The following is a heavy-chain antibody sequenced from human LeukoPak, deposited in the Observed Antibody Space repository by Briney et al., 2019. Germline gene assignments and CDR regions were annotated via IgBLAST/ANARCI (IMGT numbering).Heavy chain of an antibody. V-gene: IGHV1-69*05. J-gene: IGHJ4*02. CDR1: GVTFSSYA. Sequence: SVKVSCKASGVTFSSYAISWVRQAPGQGLEWMGRIIPIFGTANYAQKFQGRVTITTDESTSTAYMELSSLRSEDTAVYYCARYISTYYYDSSGYYPTDYWGQGTLVTVSS. D-gene: IGHD3-22*01. CDR3: ARYISTYYYDSSGYYPTDY. CDR2: IIPIFGTA.